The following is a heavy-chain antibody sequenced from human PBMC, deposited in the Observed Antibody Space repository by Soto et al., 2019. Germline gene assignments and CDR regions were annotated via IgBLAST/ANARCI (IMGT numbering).Heavy chain of an antibody. D-gene: IGHD3-10*01. Sequence: GGSLRLACAASGFTLSSYWMHWVRQAQGKGLVWVSRINSDGSSTSYEDSVKGRFTISRDNSKNTLYLQMNSLRAEDTAVYYCARGFLWYEAFDFWGQGTMVTVSS. J-gene: IGHJ3*01. CDR1: GFTLSSYW. V-gene: IGHV3-74*01. CDR2: INSDGSST. CDR3: ARGFLWYEAFDF.